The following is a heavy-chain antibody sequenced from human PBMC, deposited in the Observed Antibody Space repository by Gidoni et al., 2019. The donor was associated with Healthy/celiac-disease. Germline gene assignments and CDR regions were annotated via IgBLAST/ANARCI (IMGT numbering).Heavy chain of an antibody. Sequence: QVQLQESGPRLVKPSETLSLTCTVSGGSISSYYWSWIRQPPGKGLEGIGYIYYSGSTNYSPSLKSRVTISVDTSKNQFSLKLTSVTAADTAVYYCARGEHLGWFDPWGQGTLVTVSS. CDR1: GGSISSYY. CDR3: ARGEHLGWFDP. J-gene: IGHJ5*02. V-gene: IGHV4-59*01. CDR2: IYYSGST.